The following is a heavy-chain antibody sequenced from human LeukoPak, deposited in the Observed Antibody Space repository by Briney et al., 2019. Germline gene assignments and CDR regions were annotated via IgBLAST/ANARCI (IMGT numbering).Heavy chain of an antibody. CDR2: ISWNSGSI. J-gene: IGHJ4*02. CDR3: AKDIGYDILTGYGD. V-gene: IGHV3-9*01. Sequence: GGSLRLSCAASGFTFDDYAMHWVRQAPGQGLEWVAGISWNSGSIGYADSVKGRFTISRDNAKNSLYLQMNSLRAEDTALYYCAKDIGYDILTGYGDWGQGTLVTVSS. D-gene: IGHD3-9*01. CDR1: GFTFDDYA.